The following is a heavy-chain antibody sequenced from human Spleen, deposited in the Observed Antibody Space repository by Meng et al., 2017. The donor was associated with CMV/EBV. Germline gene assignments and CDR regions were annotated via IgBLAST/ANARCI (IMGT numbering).Heavy chain of an antibody. V-gene: IGHV4-31*02. CDR3: ARRWSLGSGWYGGHFDY. CDR2: IYYSGST. Sequence: SISSGGSSWSWIRQHPGKGLEWIGYIYYSGSTYYNPSLKSRVTISVDTSKNQFSLKLTSVTAADTAVYYCARRWSLGSGWYGGHFDYWGQGTLVTVSS. D-gene: IGHD6-19*01. J-gene: IGHJ4*02. CDR1: SISSGGSS.